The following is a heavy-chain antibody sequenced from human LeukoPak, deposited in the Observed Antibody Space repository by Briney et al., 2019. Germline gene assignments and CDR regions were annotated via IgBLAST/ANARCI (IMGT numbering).Heavy chain of an antibody. D-gene: IGHD5-18*01. Sequence: GASVKVSCKASGYTFTSYDINWVRQATGQGLEWMGWMIPNSGNTGYAQKFQDRVTMTRNTSISTAYMELSSLRSEDTAVYYCARRGYRPPDYYYYGMDVWGQGTTVTVSS. CDR2: MIPNSGNT. CDR3: ARRGYRPPDYYYYGMDV. J-gene: IGHJ6*02. V-gene: IGHV1-8*01. CDR1: GYTFTSYD.